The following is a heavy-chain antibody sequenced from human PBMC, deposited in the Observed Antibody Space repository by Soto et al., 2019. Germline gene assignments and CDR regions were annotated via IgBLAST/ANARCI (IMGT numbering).Heavy chain of an antibody. CDR1: GGSISSSSYY. Sequence: QLQLQESGPRLVKPSETLSLTCTVSGGSISSSSYYWGWIRQPPGKGLEWIGSIYYSGSTYYNPSLKSRVTISVDTSKNQFSQKLSSVTAADTAVYYCARHQSHSSSYVDPWGQGTLVTVSS. J-gene: IGHJ5*02. CDR3: ARHQSHSSSYVDP. V-gene: IGHV4-39*01. CDR2: IYYSGST. D-gene: IGHD6-13*01.